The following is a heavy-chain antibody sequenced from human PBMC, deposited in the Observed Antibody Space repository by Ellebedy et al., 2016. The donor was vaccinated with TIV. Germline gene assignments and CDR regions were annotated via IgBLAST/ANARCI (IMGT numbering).Heavy chain of an antibody. Sequence: GESLKISCKGSGYSFTSYWIGWVRQMPGKGLEWVGNIYTGDTNTAYSPSFQGQVTISADKSISSAYLQWSSLKASDTSMYYCVRGPLGNCSGGTCTADYWGQGTLVTVSS. CDR2: IYTGDTNT. J-gene: IGHJ4*02. D-gene: IGHD2-15*01. CDR3: VRGPLGNCSGGTCTADY. CDR1: GYSFTSYW. V-gene: IGHV5-51*01.